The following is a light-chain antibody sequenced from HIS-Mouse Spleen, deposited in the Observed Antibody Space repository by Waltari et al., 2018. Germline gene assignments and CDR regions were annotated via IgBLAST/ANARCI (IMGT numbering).Light chain of an antibody. Sequence: AIRMTQSPSSLSASTGDRVTITCRASQGISSYLAWYQQKPGKAPKLLIYAASTLQSGVPSRFSGSGSGTDFTLTISCLQSEDFATYYCQQYYSSLYTFGQGTKLEIK. CDR2: AAS. V-gene: IGKV1-8*01. J-gene: IGKJ2*01. CDR1: QGISSY. CDR3: QQYYSSLYT.